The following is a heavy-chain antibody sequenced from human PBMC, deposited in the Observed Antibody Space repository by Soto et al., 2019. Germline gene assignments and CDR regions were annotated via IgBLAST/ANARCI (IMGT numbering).Heavy chain of an antibody. CDR1: GLTFSSYA. J-gene: IGHJ4*02. CDR3: AKVLYTSGWTAKFDY. CDR2: ISGSGGST. V-gene: IGHV3-23*01. Sequence: GGSLRLSCAASGLTFSSYAMSWVRQAPGKRLEWVAGISGSGGSTYYADPVKGRFTISRDNSKNTLYLQMNSLRAEDTAVFYCAKVLYTSGWTAKFDYWGQGTQVTVSS. D-gene: IGHD6-25*01.